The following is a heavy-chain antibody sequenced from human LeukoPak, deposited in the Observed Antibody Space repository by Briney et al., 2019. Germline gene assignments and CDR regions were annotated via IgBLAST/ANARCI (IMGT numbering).Heavy chain of an antibody. Sequence: GGSVRLSCAASGFTFSNAWMSWVRQAPGKGREWVGRIKSKTDGGTTDYAAPVKGRFTISRDDSKNTLYLQMISLKTEDTAVCYCTTGRYFDWIDYWGQGTLVTVSS. V-gene: IGHV3-15*01. J-gene: IGHJ4*02. CDR3: TTGRYFDWIDY. CDR2: IKSKTDGGTT. CDR1: GFTFSNAW. D-gene: IGHD3-9*01.